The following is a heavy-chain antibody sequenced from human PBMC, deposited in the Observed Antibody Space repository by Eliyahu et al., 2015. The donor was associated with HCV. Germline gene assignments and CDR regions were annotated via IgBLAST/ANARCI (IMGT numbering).Heavy chain of an antibody. J-gene: IGHJ4*02. D-gene: IGHD7-27*01. V-gene: IGHV5-51*01. CDR2: IYPDDSDT. CDR3: ARMGIFFDS. Sequence: EVQLVQSGXXVRXPGXSLXXSCKTSGYSFTXXWIAWVRQKPGKGLEWMGIIYPDDSDTRYSPSLQGQVTISADKSITTAYVQWSSLKASDTAVYYCARMGIFFDSWGQGTLVTVSS. CDR1: GYSFTXXW.